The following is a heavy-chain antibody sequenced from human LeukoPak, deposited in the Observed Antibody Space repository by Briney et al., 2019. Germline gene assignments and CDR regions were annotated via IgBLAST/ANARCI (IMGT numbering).Heavy chain of an antibody. J-gene: IGHJ4*02. CDR2: IYHSGST. D-gene: IGHD6-19*01. CDR3: ASAYSSGWRSLDY. Sequence: IPSQTLSLTCAVSGVSISRGGYSWSWIRQPPGKGLEWIGYIYHSGSTYYNPSLKSRVTISVDRSKNQFSLKLSSVTAADTAVYYCASAYSSGWRSLDYWGQGTLVTVSS. CDR1: GVSISRGGYS. V-gene: IGHV4-30-2*01.